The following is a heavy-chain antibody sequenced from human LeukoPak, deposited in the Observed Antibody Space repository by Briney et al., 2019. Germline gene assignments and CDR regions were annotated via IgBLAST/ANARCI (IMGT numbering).Heavy chain of an antibody. CDR3: ARIRSRKWGFDY. Sequence: SETLSLTCAVYGGSFIGYYWSWIRQPPGKGLEWIGEVNHFGSTNYNPSLKSRVTISIDASKNQFSLKLSSVTAADTAVYYCARIRSRKWGFDYWGQGTLVTVSS. CDR1: GGSFIGYY. CDR2: VNHFGST. D-gene: IGHD1-26*01. J-gene: IGHJ4*02. V-gene: IGHV4-34*01.